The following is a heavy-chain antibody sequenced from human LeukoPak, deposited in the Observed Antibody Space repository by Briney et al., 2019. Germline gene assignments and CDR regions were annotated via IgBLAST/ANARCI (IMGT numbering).Heavy chain of an antibody. CDR3: AKDDQKDCSSTSCYFYYYYMDV. J-gene: IGHJ6*03. CDR1: GFTFSSYA. V-gene: IGHV3-23*01. D-gene: IGHD2-2*01. CDR2: VSGSGGST. Sequence: PGGSLRLSCAASGFTFSSYAMSWVRQAPGRGLEWVSTVSGSGGSTFYAESVKGRFTISRDNSKNTLYLQMNSLGAEDTAVYYCAKDDQKDCSSTSCYFYYYYMDVWGKGTTVTVSS.